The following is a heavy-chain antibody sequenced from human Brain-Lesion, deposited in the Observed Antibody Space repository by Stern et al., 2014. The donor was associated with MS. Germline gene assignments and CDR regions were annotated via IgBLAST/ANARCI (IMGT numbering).Heavy chain of an antibody. J-gene: IGHJ4*02. CDR3: ATYYYDSTGYNDF. CDR1: GYTFTGYY. D-gene: IGHD3-22*01. CDR2: INPKSGGT. Sequence: QVQLQQSGAEVKKPGASVKVSCKASGYTFTGYYMHWVRQAPGQGLEWMGWINPKSGGTNYAQKFQGWVIMTRDTSINTAYMELSRLRSDDTAVYYCATYYYDSTGYNDFWGQGTLVTVSS. V-gene: IGHV1-2*04.